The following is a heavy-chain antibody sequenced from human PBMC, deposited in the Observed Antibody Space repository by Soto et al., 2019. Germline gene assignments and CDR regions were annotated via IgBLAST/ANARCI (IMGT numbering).Heavy chain of an antibody. CDR1: GFTFDDYT. D-gene: IGHD6-6*01. Sequence: GSLRLSCAASGFTFDDYTMHWVRQAPGKGLEWVSLISWDGGSTYYADSVKGRFTISRDNSKNSLYLQMNSLRTEDTALYYCAKAGGFYSSSEHFDYWGQGTLVTVSS. V-gene: IGHV3-43*01. CDR2: ISWDGGST. J-gene: IGHJ4*02. CDR3: AKAGGFYSSSEHFDY.